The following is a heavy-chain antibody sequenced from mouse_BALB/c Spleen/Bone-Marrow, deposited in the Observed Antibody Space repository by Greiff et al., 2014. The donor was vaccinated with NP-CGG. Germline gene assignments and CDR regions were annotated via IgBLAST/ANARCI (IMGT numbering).Heavy chain of an antibody. CDR1: GFAFSSYD. J-gene: IGHJ3*01. V-gene: IGHV5-12-1*01. D-gene: IGHD1-1*01. CDR2: ISSGGGST. Sequence: EVQRVESGGGLVKPGGSLKLFCAASGFAFSSYDMSWVRQTPEKRLEWVAYISSGGGSTYYPDTVKGRFTISRDNAKNTLYLQMSSLKSEDTAMYYCARHRQLTTANWGQGTLVTVSA. CDR3: ARHRQLTTAN.